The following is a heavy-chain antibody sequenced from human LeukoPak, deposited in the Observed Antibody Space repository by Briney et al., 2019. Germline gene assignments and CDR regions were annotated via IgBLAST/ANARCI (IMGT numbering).Heavy chain of an antibody. CDR3: VRGKYSSGPDSFEY. J-gene: IGHJ4*02. D-gene: IGHD6-19*01. Sequence: GGSLRLSCAASGFIFSSYSMNWVRQAPGKGLEWVSYISGTSDYIYYADSLKGRFTISRDRAKNSLYLQMNSLSADDTAVYYCVRGKYSSGPDSFEYWGQGTLVTVSS. V-gene: IGHV3-21*06. CDR2: ISGTSDYI. CDR1: GFIFSSYS.